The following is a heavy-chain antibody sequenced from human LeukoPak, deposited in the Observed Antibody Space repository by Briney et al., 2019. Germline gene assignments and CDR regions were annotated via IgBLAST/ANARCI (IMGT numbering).Heavy chain of an antibody. V-gene: IGHV2-70*11. D-gene: IGHD3-9*01. J-gene: IGHJ4*02. Sequence: SGPALVKPTQTLTLTCTFSGFSLSTSGMCVSWIRQPPGKALEWLARIDWDDDKYYSTSLKTRLTISKGTSKNQVVLTMTNMDPVDTATYYCARVRTYYDISTGYYKPYYFDYWGQGTLVTVSS. CDR3: ARVRTYYDISTGYYKPYYFDY. CDR2: IDWDDDK. CDR1: GFSLSTSGMC.